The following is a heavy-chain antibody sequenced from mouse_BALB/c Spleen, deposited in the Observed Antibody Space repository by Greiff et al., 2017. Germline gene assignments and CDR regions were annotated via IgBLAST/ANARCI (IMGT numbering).Heavy chain of an antibody. CDR1: GFTFSSFG. CDR3: ARVWGSGAYFDY. D-gene: IGHD3-1*01. Sequence: EVQRVESGGGLVQPGGSRKLSCAASGFTFSSFGMHWVRQAPEKGLEWVAYISSGSSTIYYADTVKGRFTISRDNPKNTLFLQMTSLRSEDTAMYYCARVWGSGAYFDYGGQGTTLTVSS. V-gene: IGHV5-17*02. J-gene: IGHJ2*01. CDR2: ISSGSSTI.